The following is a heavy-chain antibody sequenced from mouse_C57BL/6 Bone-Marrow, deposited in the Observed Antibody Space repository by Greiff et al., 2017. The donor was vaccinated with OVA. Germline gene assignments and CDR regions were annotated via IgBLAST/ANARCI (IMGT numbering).Heavy chain of an antibody. CDR1: GYTFTSYW. J-gene: IGHJ4*01. CDR3: ARDFHIGYYDYPYAMDY. CDR2: INPSSGYT. Sequence: QVQLQQSGAELAKPGASVKLSCKASGYTFTSYWMHWVKQRPGQGLEWIGYINPSSGYTKYNQKFKDKATLTADKSSSTAYMQLSSLTCEDSAVYYCARDFHIGYYDYPYAMDYWGQGTSVTVSS. V-gene: IGHV1-7*01. D-gene: IGHD2-4*01.